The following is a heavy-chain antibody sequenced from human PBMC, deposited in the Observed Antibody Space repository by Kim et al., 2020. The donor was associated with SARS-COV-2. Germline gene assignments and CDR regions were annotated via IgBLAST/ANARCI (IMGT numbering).Heavy chain of an antibody. D-gene: IGHD3-9*01. CDR3: ARTERHYDILTGYISYWYFDL. J-gene: IGHJ2*01. CDR2: IYYSGST. CDR1: GGSISSYY. Sequence: SETLSLTCTVSGGSISSYYWSWIRQPPGKGLEWIGYIYYSGSTNYNPSLKSRVTISVDTSKNQFSLKLSSVTAADTAVYYCARTERHYDILTGYISYWYFDLWGRGTLVTVSS. V-gene: IGHV4-59*01.